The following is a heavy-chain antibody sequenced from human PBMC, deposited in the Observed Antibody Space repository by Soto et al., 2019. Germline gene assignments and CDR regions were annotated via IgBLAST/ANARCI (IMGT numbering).Heavy chain of an antibody. Sequence: GGSLRLSCAASGFTFSSYSMNWVRQAPGKGLEWVSYITPSSDTIYYGDSVKGRFTISRDNGKNSLYLQMNSLRDEDTAVYYCARDIGSGWYYFDYWGQGNMVTVSS. D-gene: IGHD6-19*01. CDR2: ITPSSDTI. CDR3: ARDIGSGWYYFDY. CDR1: GFTFSSYS. V-gene: IGHV3-48*02. J-gene: IGHJ4*02.